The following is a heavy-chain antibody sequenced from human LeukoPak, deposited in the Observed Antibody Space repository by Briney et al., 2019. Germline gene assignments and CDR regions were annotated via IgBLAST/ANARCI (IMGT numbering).Heavy chain of an antibody. CDR3: AREGTDMGPLDY. J-gene: IGHJ4*02. CDR2: ISSSGSYT. Sequence: PGGSLRLSCAASGFTFSSYSMKWVRQAPGKGLEWVSSISSSGSYTYYADSVKGRFTISRDNAKNSLYLQMNSLRAEDTAVYYCAREGTDMGPLDYWGQGTLVTVSS. V-gene: IGHV3-21*01. D-gene: IGHD5-18*01. CDR1: GFTFSSYS.